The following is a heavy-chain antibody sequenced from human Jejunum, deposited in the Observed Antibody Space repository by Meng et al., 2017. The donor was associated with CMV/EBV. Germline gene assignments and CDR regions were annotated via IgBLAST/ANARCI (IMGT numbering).Heavy chain of an antibody. J-gene: IGHJ4*02. V-gene: IGHV4-38-2*02. D-gene: IGHD6-6*01. Sequence: SGYSIGSGSYWAWSRQTPGKGLEWLGSVYQSGTTFYNPSIVSRVSLSMDTSKNQFSLKLTSVTAADTAVYYCVREQFLTGSSVDYWGQGMLVTVSS. CDR1: GYSIGSGSY. CDR3: VREQFLTGSSVDY. CDR2: VYQSGTT.